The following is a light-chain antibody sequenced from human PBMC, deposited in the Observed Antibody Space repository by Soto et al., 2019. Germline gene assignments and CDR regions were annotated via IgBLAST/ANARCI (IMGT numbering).Light chain of an antibody. CDR2: DAS. CDR3: QQRSNWPLT. CDR1: QSVSSY. V-gene: IGKV3-11*01. Sequence: EIVLTQSPVTLSLSPGERATLSCMASQSVSSYLSWYQQKPGQAPRLLIYDASNRATGIPARFSGSGSGTDFTLTISSLESEDFAVYYCQQRSNWPLTFGGGTKVDIK. J-gene: IGKJ4*01.